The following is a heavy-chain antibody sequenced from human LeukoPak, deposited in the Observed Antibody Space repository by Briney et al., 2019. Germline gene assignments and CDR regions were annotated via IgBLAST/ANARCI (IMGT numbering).Heavy chain of an antibody. J-gene: IGHJ4*02. CDR1: GFTFSSYA. CDR3: AKDGTWLGIVSPDYFDS. V-gene: IGHV3-23*01. CDR2: ISPSGGTT. D-gene: IGHD3-9*01. Sequence: PGGSLRLFCAASGFTFSSYAMSWVRQAPGKGLEWVSTISPSGGTTYYADSVKGRFTISRDNSKNTLYLQMNSLRAEDTAKYYCAKDGTWLGIVSPDYFDSWGQGTLVPVSS.